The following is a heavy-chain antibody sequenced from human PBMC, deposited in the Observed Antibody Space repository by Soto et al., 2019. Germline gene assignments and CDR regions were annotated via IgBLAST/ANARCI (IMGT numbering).Heavy chain of an antibody. D-gene: IGHD6-19*01. CDR3: SRVAVADRPRGYNWFDP. V-gene: IGHV1-8*01. CDR2: MNANSGDT. Sequence: QVQLVQSGAEVKKPGASVKVSCKAFGYTFSNYDINWVRLAPGQGLEWMGWMNANSGDTGYAQKFQGRVTMTRSTSLSTAYLEVNNLRSEDTAIYYCSRVAVADRPRGYNWFDPWGQGTLVTVSS. J-gene: IGHJ5*02. CDR1: GYTFSNYD.